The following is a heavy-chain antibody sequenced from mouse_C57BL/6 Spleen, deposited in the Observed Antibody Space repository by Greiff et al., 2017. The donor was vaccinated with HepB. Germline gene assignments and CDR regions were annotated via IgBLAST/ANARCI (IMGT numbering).Heavy chain of an antibody. D-gene: IGHD1-1*02. J-gene: IGHJ4*01. Sequence: EVHLVESGGGLVKPGGSLKLSCAASGFTFSDYGMHWVRQAPEKGLEWVAYISSGSSTIYYADTVKGRFTISSDNAKNTLFLQMTSLRSEDTAMYYCANGRAMDYWGQGTSVTVSS. CDR3: ANGRAMDY. CDR2: ISSGSSTI. CDR1: GFTFSDYG. V-gene: IGHV5-17*01.